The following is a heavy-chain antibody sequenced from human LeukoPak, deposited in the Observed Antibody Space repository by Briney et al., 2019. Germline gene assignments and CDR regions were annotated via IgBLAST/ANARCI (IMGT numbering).Heavy chain of an antibody. CDR2: MNPNSGNT. D-gene: IGHD6-6*01. Sequence: ASVKVSCKASGYTFTSYYMHWVRQATGQGLEWMGWMNPNSGNTGYAQKFQGRVTITRNTSISTAYMELSSLRSEDTAVYYCARGSGYSSSSGNWFDPWGQGTLVTVSS. J-gene: IGHJ5*02. CDR3: ARGSGYSSSSGNWFDP. V-gene: IGHV1-8*03. CDR1: GYTFTSYY.